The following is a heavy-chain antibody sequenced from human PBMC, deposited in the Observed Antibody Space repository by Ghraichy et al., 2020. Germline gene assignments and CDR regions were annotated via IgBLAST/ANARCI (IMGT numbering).Heavy chain of an antibody. CDR3: AGTGYYDSSGYYVSRGRRYRGMDV. V-gene: IGHV4-34*01. J-gene: IGHJ6*02. CDR1: GGSFSGYY. CDR2: INHSGST. D-gene: IGHD3-22*01. Sequence: SETLSLTCAVYGGSFSGYYWSWIRQPPGKGLEWIGEINHSGSTNYNPSLKSRVTISVDTSKNQFSLKLSSVTAADTAVYYCAGTGYYDSSGYYVSRGRRYRGMDVWSQGSTVTVSS.